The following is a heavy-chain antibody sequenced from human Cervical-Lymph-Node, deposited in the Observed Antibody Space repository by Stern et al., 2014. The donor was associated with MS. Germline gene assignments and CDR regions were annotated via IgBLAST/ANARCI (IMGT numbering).Heavy chain of an antibody. D-gene: IGHD6-13*01. CDR2: IIPTLGTV. V-gene: IGHV1-69*19. Sequence: QVQLVQSGAEVKKPGSSVKVSCKTSGGTFTSYGITWVRQASGQGLEWMGVIIPTLGTVNYAQKFQDRITITADYSTNTVDMELTSLRSEDTAVYYCARINRDRSSWYDYWGQGTLVTVSS. CDR1: GGTFTSYG. J-gene: IGHJ4*02. CDR3: ARINRDRSSWYDY.